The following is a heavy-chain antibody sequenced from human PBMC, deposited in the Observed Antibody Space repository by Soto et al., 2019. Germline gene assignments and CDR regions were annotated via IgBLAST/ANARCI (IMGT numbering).Heavy chain of an antibody. CDR3: ARDAGVSGELYY. CDR2: ISAYNGNT. CDR1: GYTFTSYG. V-gene: IGHV1-18*01. Sequence: QVQLVQSGAEVKKPGASVKVSCKASGYTFTSYGISWVRQAPGQGLEWMGWISAYNGNTNYAQKLQGRVTMTTDRSTSTAYMDLRSLRSDATAVYYCARDAGVSGELYYWGQGTLVTVSS. J-gene: IGHJ4*02. D-gene: IGHD3-16*01.